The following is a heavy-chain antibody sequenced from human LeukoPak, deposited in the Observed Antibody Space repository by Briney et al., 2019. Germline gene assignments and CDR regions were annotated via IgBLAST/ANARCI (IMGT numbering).Heavy chain of an antibody. CDR1: GGSISSSSFY. J-gene: IGHJ4*02. V-gene: IGHV4-39*07. CDR2: MHYSGST. D-gene: IGHD3-10*01. Sequence: SESLSLTYTVSGGSISSSSFYWGWIRQPPGKGLEWIGNMHYSGSTYYNPSLKSRVSISVDTSKNQFSLKLTSVTAADTAVYYCARVAYGSGSRLIDCWGQGTLVTISS. CDR3: ARVAYGSGSRLIDC.